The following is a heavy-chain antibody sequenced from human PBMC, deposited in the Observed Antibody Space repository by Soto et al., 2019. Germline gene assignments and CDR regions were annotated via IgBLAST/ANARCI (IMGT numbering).Heavy chain of an antibody. CDR2: VSGSGGYT. J-gene: IGHJ4*02. V-gene: IGHV3-23*01. CDR3: AKSRCSITSCYFDY. Sequence: GGSLRLSCAASGFTFSNYGMSWVRQAPGKGLEWVSGVSGSGGYTYYTDSVKGRFTISRDSSKDALYLQMNSLRVEDTAVYYCAKSRCSITSCYFDYWGLGTLVTVSS. CDR1: GFTFSNYG. D-gene: IGHD2-2*01.